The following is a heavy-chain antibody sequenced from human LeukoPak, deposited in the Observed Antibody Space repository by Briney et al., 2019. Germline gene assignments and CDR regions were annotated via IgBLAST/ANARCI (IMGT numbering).Heavy chain of an antibody. Sequence: GGSLRLSCAASGFTFSSYGMLWVREAPGKGLEWVAVLWYEGSNKYYADSVKGGFTVSRDNSKNTLYLEMNSLRAPTPAVSYCAKEFPIIRSYDSSGYSAYWGQGTLVTVSS. CDR1: GFTFSSYG. CDR3: AKEFPIIRSYDSSGYSAY. V-gene: IGHV3-33*06. J-gene: IGHJ4*02. D-gene: IGHD3-22*01. CDR2: LWYEGSNK.